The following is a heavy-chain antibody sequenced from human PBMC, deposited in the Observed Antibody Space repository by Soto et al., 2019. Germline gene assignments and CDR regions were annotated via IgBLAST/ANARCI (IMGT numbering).Heavy chain of an antibody. CDR3: ARGDVVTAIHAFDY. V-gene: IGHV1-69*13. CDR1: GGTFSSYA. J-gene: IGHJ4*02. D-gene: IGHD2-21*02. Sequence: SVKVSCKASGGTFSSYAISWVRQAPGQGLEWMGGIIPIFGTANYAQKFQGRVTITADESTSTAYMELSSLRSEDTAVYYCARGDVVTAIHAFDYWGQGTLVTISS. CDR2: IIPIFGTA.